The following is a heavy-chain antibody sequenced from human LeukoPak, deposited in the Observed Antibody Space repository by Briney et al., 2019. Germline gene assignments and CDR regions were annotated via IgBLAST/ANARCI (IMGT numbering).Heavy chain of an antibody. CDR1: GFTFSDYY. V-gene: IGHV3-11*01. D-gene: IGHD6-13*01. J-gene: IGHJ4*02. CDR3: GIAAAGYYFDY. Sequence: RGSLRLSCAASGFTFSDYYMSWIRQAPGKGLEWVSYISSSGSTIYYADSVKGRFTISRDNARNSLYLQMNSLRAEDTAVYYCGIAAAGYYFDYWGQGTLVTVSS. CDR2: ISSSGSTI.